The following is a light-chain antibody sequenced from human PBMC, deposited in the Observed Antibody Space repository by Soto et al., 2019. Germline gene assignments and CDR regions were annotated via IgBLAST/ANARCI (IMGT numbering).Light chain of an antibody. Sequence: GAIVTIPCRASQSIRNWLAWYQQKPGKVPKLLIYDASSLASGVPSRFSGSGSGTEFTLTISSLQPDDFASFYCQEYNSYTWTFGQGTKVDIK. CDR3: QEYNSYTWT. V-gene: IGKV1-5*01. J-gene: IGKJ1*01. CDR2: DAS. CDR1: QSIRNW.